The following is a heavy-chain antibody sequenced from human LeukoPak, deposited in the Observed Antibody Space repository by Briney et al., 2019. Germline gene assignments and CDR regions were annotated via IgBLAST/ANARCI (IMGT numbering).Heavy chain of an antibody. CDR1: GGSIISYY. CDR2: IYYSGST. D-gene: IGHD2-15*01. CDR3: AREACSGGYCYLLDY. J-gene: IGHJ4*02. V-gene: IGHV4-59*01. Sequence: SETLSLTCTVSGGSIISYYWNWIRQPPGKGLEWIGYIYYSGSTNHNPSLKSRVTISVDTSKNQFSLKLSSVTAADTAMYCCAREACSGGYCYLLDYWGQGTLVTVSS.